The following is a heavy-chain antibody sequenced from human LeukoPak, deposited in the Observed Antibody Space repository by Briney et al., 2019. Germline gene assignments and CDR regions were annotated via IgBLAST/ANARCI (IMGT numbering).Heavy chain of an antibody. CDR3: AKGLYSAVWYFDL. V-gene: IGHV3-23*01. D-gene: IGHD2-15*01. CDR2: ISDSGGST. J-gene: IGHJ2*01. Sequence: GGSLRLSCAASGFTFSNYAMSWVRQAPGKGLEWVSTISDSGGSTYYAASVKGRFTISRDNSKKTLYLQMNSLRAEDTALYFCAKGLYSAVWYFDLWGRGTLVTVSS. CDR1: GFTFSNYA.